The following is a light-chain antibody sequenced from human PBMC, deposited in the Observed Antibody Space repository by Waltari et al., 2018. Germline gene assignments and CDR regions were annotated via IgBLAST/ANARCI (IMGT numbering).Light chain of an antibody. J-gene: IGLJ2*01. Sequence: QVSLTQSPSTSASLGAPVKLTCTLNRAHRLFAIAWHQRQPEKGPRFLSTLNGDGSYIKGDGIPDRFSGSSSGAERYLIISSLQFEEEADYYCQTWGTGIFWTFGGGTKLTVL. V-gene: IGLV4-69*02. CDR1: RAHRLFA. CDR2: LNGDGSY. CDR3: QTWGTGIFWT.